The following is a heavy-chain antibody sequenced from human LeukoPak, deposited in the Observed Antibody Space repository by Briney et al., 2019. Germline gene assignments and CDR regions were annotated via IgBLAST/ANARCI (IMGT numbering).Heavy chain of an antibody. V-gene: IGHV4-59*12. CDR3: AKIIAAAGTGWFDP. D-gene: IGHD6-13*01. CDR1: GGSISSYY. Sequence: KSSETLSLTCTVSGGSISSYYWSWIRQPPGKGLEWIGEIYHSGSTNYNPSLKSRVTISVDKSKNQFSLKLSSVTAADTAVYYCAKIIAAAGTGWFDPWGQGTLVTVSS. CDR2: IYHSGST. J-gene: IGHJ5*02.